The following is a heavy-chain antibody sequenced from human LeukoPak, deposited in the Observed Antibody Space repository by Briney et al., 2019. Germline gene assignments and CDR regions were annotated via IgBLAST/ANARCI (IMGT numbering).Heavy chain of an antibody. CDR3: ARDPLGDSTYYFDY. V-gene: IGHV3-30*04. CDR2: ISYDGSNK. CDR1: GFTFSSYA. D-gene: IGHD2-21*01. J-gene: IGHJ4*02. Sequence: PGRSLRLSCAASGFTFSSYAMHWVRQAPGKGLEWVAVISYDGSNKYYADSVKGRFTISRDNSKNTLYLQMNSLRAEDTAVYYCARDPLGDSTYYFDYWGQGTLVTVS.